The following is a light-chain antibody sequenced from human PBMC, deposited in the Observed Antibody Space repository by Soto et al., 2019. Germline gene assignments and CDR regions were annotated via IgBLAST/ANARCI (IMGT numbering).Light chain of an antibody. J-gene: IGKJ2*01. CDR1: QSISTE. V-gene: IGKV3-15*01. CDR3: QQGHNSPLT. Sequence: EIVMTQSPATLSVSPGERATLSCRASQSISTELAWYQQKPGQPPSLLIYSASTRATGVPARFTGSGSGSEFTLTISWLQTEDFAVYYCQQGHNSPLTFGRGTRLEI. CDR2: SAS.